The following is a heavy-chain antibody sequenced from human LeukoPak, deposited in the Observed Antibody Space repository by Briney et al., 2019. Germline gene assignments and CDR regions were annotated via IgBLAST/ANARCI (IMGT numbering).Heavy chain of an antibody. Sequence: SETLSLTCAVSGGSFSDNYWSWIRQPPGKGLEWIGEINHSGSTNYNPSLKSRVTISVDTSKNQFSLKLSSVTAADTAVYYCARGAGYSYWPQNDYWGQGTLVTVSS. J-gene: IGHJ4*02. CDR2: INHSGST. CDR1: GGSFSDNY. V-gene: IGHV4-34*01. D-gene: IGHD5-18*01. CDR3: ARGAGYSYWPQNDY.